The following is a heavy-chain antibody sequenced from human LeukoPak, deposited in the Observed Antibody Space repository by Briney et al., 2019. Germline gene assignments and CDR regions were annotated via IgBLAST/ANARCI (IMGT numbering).Heavy chain of an antibody. CDR1: GGSFSNYY. V-gene: IGHV4-34*01. CDR3: ARRWNYGRNYYIDV. D-gene: IGHD1-7*01. CDR2: INDSGTI. J-gene: IGHJ6*03. Sequence: SETLSLTCAVYGGSFSNYYWSWIRQSPGKGLEWIGEINDSGTINYNPSLMSRVTISVDKSKNQFSLKLSPVTAADTAVYYCARRWNYGRNYYIDVWGKGATVSVSS.